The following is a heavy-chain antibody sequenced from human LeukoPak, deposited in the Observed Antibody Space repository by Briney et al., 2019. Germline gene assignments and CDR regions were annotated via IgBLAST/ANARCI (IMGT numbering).Heavy chain of an antibody. J-gene: IGHJ2*01. V-gene: IGHV4-4*07. CDR1: GGSISSYY. CDR2: IYTSGST. D-gene: IGHD3-22*01. CDR3: ARAYYDTSGYPGWYFDL. Sequence: PSETLSLTCTVSGGSISSYYWSWIRQPAGKGLQWIGRIYTSGSTNYNPSLKSRVTMPVDTSKNQFSLKLTSVTAADTAVYYCARAYYDTSGYPGWYFDLWGRGTLVTVSS.